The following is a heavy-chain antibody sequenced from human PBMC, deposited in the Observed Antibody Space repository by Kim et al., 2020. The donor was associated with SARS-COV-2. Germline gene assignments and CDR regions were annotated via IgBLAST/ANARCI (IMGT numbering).Heavy chain of an antibody. V-gene: IGHV4-59*01. CDR3: ARSSGYVTWFDP. J-gene: IGHJ5*02. D-gene: IGHD5-12*01. Sequence: NYSPSLTSRVTISVDTSKNQFSLKLSSVTAADTAVYYCARSSGYVTWFDPWGQGTLVTVSS.